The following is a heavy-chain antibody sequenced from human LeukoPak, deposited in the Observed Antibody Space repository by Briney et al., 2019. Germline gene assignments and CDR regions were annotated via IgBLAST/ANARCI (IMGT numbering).Heavy chain of an antibody. J-gene: IGHJ3*02. D-gene: IGHD2-15*01. V-gene: IGHV1-2*02. CDR1: GYTFTSYG. CDR2: INPNSGGT. CDR3: AREPYYCSGGSCYEDAFDI. Sequence: GASVKVSCKASGYTFTSYGISWVRQAPGQGLEWMGWINPNSGGTNYAQKFQGRVTMTRDTSISTAYMELSRLRSDDTAVYYCAREPYYCSGGSCYEDAFDIWGQGTMVTVSS.